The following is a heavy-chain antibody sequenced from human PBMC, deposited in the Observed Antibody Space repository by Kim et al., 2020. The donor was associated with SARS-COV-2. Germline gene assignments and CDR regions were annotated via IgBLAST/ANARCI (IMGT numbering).Heavy chain of an antibody. V-gene: IGHV1-46*01. J-gene: IGHJ4*02. Sequence: QKFQGRGTMTRDTCTSTGYMELSSLRSEDTAVYYCARGSGEQLWFSLFDYWGQGTLVTVSS. D-gene: IGHD5-18*01. CDR3: ARGSGEQLWFSLFDY.